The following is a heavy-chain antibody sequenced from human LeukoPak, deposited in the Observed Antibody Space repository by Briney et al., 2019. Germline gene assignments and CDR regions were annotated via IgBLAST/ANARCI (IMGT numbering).Heavy chain of an antibody. V-gene: IGHV4-4*09. J-gene: IGHJ6*03. Sequence: SETLSLTCTVSGGSISSYYWSWIRQPPGKGLEWIGYIYTSGSTNYNPSLKSRVTISVDTSRNQFSLKLSSVTAADTAVYYCARGYYYYYMDVWGKGTTVTVSS. CDR3: ARGYYYYYMDV. CDR2: IYTSGST. CDR1: GGSISSYY.